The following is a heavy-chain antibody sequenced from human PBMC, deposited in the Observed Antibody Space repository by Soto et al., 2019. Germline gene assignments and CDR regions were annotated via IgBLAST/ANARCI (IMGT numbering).Heavy chain of an antibody. CDR3: ARSTPQGNVDWFDP. CDR2: IYYSGST. Sequence: PSETLSLTCTVSGGSISSYYWSWIRQHPGKGLEWIGYIYYSGSTYYNPSLKSRVTISVDTSKNQFSLKLSSVTAADTAVYYCARSTPQGNVDWFDPWGQGTLVTVSS. CDR1: GGSISSYY. V-gene: IGHV4-59*06. J-gene: IGHJ5*02. D-gene: IGHD4-4*01.